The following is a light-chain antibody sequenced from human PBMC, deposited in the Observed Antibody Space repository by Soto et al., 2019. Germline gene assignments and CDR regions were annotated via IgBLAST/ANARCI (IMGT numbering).Light chain of an antibody. V-gene: IGKV2-28*01. CDR1: QTVLHNNGNNY. CDR2: FGS. Sequence: DIVMTQSPLSLSVTPGEPASISCRSSQTVLHNNGNNYLDWYLQKPGQSPQLLIYFGSIRASGVPDRFSGSGSGTDFTLKISRVEPEDVGVYYCLQALQIPWTFAQGTKVEIK. J-gene: IGKJ1*01. CDR3: LQALQIPWT.